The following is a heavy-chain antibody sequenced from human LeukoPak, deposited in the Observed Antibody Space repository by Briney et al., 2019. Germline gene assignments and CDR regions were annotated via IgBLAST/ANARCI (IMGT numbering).Heavy chain of an antibody. J-gene: IGHJ6*02. V-gene: IGHV4-4*02. CDR1: GGSISSSNW. D-gene: IGHD6-19*01. CDR2: IFHSGNT. CDR3: ARRALAGTLAYYYYAMDV. Sequence: PSGTLSLTCAVSGGSISSSNWWSWVRPAPGKGLEGIGEIFHSGNTNYNPSLKSRATISLDKSENQFSLKLSSVTAADTAVYYCARRALAGTLAYYYYAMDVWGQGATVTVSS.